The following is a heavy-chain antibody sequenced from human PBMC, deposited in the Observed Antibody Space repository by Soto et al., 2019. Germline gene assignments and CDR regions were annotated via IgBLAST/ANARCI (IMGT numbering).Heavy chain of an antibody. V-gene: IGHV3-30-3*01. D-gene: IGHD3-16*02. CDR3: AVGGGDLSLTPFDY. J-gene: IGHJ4*02. CDR2: ISTDGTNQ. CDR1: GFNFKAYG. Sequence: LRLSCVASGFNFKAYGMHWVRQAPGKGLEWVAVISTDGTNQHHADSVKGRFTISRDNFKNTLYLQMNSLRPEDTAVYFCAVGGGDLSLTPFDYWGQGTLVTVSS.